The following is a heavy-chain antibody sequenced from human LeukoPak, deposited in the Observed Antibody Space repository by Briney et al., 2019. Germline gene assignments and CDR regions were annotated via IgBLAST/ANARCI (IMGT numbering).Heavy chain of an antibody. CDR3: ARRLGGAQYRSYAFDI. D-gene: IGHD6-6*01. CDR1: GGSISSYY. Sequence: PETLSLTCPASGGSISSYYWSWIRQLPGKGLEWIGYIYYSGSTNYNPSLKSRVSISVDTSKNKFSLKLSSVTAADTAVYYCARRLGGAQYRSYAFDIWGKGTMVTVAS. CDR2: IYYSGST. V-gene: IGHV4-59*08. J-gene: IGHJ3*02.